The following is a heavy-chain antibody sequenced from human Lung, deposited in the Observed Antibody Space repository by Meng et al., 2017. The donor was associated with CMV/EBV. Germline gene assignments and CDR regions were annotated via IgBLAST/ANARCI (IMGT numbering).Heavy chain of an antibody. V-gene: IGHV3-21*01. D-gene: IGHD6-19*01. CDR2: ISSSSSYI. J-gene: IGHJ5*02. CDR1: GFTFSGYS. CDR3: ATSRGSGWYRIGWFDP. Sequence: GGSXRLXCAASGFTFSGYSMNWVRQAPGKGLEWVSSISSSSSYIYYADSVKGRFTISRDNAKNSLYLQMNSLRAEDTAVYYCATSRGSGWYRIGWFDPWGQGXLVTVSS.